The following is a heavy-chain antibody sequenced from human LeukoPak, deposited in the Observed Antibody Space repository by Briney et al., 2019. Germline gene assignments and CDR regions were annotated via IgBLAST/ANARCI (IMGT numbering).Heavy chain of an antibody. CDR2: INHSRST. CDR3: ARGRRPYYYGSGSYYNSWFDP. V-gene: IGHV4-34*01. Sequence: PSETLSLTCAVYGGSFSGYYWSWIRQPPGKGLVWIGEINHSRSTNYNPSLKSRVTISVDTSKNQFSLKLSSVTAADTAVYYCARGRRPYYYGSGSYYNSWFDPWGQGTLVTVSS. J-gene: IGHJ5*02. CDR1: GGSFSGYY. D-gene: IGHD3-10*01.